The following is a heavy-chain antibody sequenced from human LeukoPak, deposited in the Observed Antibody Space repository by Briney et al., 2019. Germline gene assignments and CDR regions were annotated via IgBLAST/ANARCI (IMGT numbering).Heavy chain of an antibody. D-gene: IGHD2-2*01. Sequence: GGSLRLSCAASGFTFSSYSMNWVRQAPGKGLEWVSYISSSSSTIYYADSVKGRFTISRDNAKNSLYLQMNSLRAEDTAVYYCARVGSSNRYYYYYMDVWGKGTTVTVSS. J-gene: IGHJ6*03. CDR3: ARVGSSNRYYYYYMDV. CDR2: ISSSSSTI. V-gene: IGHV3-48*01. CDR1: GFTFSSYS.